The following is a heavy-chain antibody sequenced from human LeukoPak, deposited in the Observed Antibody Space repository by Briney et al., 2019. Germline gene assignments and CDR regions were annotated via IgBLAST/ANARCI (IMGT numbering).Heavy chain of an antibody. V-gene: IGHV3-21*01. Sequence: GGSLRLSCAASGFTFSSYSMNWIRQAPGKGLEWVSSISGSSSYVYYADSVKGRFTISRDNAKNSLYLQMNSLRAEDTAVYYCAKVRWDNSGWYYLDYWGQGTLVTVSS. CDR1: GFTFSSYS. CDR3: AKVRWDNSGWYYLDY. D-gene: IGHD6-19*01. CDR2: ISGSSSYV. J-gene: IGHJ4*02.